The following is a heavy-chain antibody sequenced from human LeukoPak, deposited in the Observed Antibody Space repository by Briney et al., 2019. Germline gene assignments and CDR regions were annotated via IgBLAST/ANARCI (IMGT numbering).Heavy chain of an antibody. J-gene: IGHJ4*02. Sequence: SETLSLTCTVSGGSIGSSSYYWGWVRQPPGKGLEWIGSIYYTGYTYQSPSLKSRVTISIDTSKNQFSLKLSSVTAADTAVYYCARNLFDSSFYYNLDCWGQGTLVTVSS. CDR2: IYYTGYT. V-gene: IGHV4-39*07. D-gene: IGHD3-22*01. CDR3: ARNLFDSSFYYNLDC. CDR1: GGSIGSSSYY.